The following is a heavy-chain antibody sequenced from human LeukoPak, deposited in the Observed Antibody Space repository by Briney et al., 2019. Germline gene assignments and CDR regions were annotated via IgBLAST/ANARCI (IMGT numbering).Heavy chain of an antibody. CDR1: GFSLSTSGMR. V-gene: IGHV2-70*04. D-gene: IGHD2-21*02. Sequence: SGPALVNPTPPLTLTCTFSGFSLSTSGMRVSWIRQPPVKALEWPARIDWDDDKFYSTSLKTRLTISKDTSKNQVVLTMTNMDPVDTATYYCARTTSYCGGDCYVDWGQGTLVTVSS. CDR3: ARTTSYCGGDCYVD. J-gene: IGHJ4*02. CDR2: IDWDDDK.